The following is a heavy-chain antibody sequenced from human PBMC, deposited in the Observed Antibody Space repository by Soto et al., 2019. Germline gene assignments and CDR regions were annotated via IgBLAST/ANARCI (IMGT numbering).Heavy chain of an antibody. D-gene: IGHD3-9*01. CDR1: ASTFSSYP. CDR2: ISGTGRVT. J-gene: IGHJ1*01. CDR3: AKDVHYDIVTGIEYFDH. V-gene: IGHV3-23*01. Sequence: EVQLLESGGGLVQPGGSLKISGAFPASTFSSYPMSWARQAPGKGLEWVSGISGTGRVTNYAESVKGRFTISRDNPKNTLYLEMKSLRAEDTAVYYCAKDVHYDIVTGIEYFDHWGQGTLVTVSS.